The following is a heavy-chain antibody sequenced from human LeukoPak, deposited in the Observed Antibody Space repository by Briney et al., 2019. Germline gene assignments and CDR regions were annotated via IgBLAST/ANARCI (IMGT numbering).Heavy chain of an antibody. CDR1: GFTFSSYA. V-gene: IGHV3-48*03. Sequence: RAGGSLRLSCAASGFTFSSYAMNWARQAPGRGLEWVSYIGPSGTAIYYADSVKGRFTISRDNAKNSLYLQMNSLRAEDMALYYCAKNTMYYYDSSGYGAFDIWGQGTMVTVSS. J-gene: IGHJ3*02. CDR3: AKNTMYYYDSSGYGAFDI. CDR2: IGPSGTAI. D-gene: IGHD3-22*01.